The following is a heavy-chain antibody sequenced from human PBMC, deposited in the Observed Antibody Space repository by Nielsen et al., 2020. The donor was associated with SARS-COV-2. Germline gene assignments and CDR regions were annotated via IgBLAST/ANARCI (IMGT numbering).Heavy chain of an antibody. Sequence: ASVKVSCKASGYTFTSYDINWVRQATGQGLEWMGWMNPNSGNTGYAQKFQGRVTMTRNTSISTAYMELGSLGYDDTAVYYCARARATIFGLVMSYGMDVWGQGTTVAVSS. D-gene: IGHD3/OR15-3a*01. CDR1: GYTFTSYD. CDR2: MNPNSGNT. V-gene: IGHV1-8*01. CDR3: ARARATIFGLVMSYGMDV. J-gene: IGHJ6*02.